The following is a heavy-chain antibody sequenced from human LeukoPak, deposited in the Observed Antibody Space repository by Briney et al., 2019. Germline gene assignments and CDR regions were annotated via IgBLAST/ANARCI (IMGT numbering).Heavy chain of an antibody. CDR3: ARHGEIAAAGYYYYYMDV. CDR1: GYTFTIYD. CDR2: MNPNSGNT. Sequence: ASVKVSCKASGYTFTIYDINWVRQATGQGLEWMGWMNPNSGNTGYAQKFQGRVTMTRNTSISTAYMELSSLRSEDTAVYYCARHGEIAAAGYYYYYMDVWGKGTTVTVSS. J-gene: IGHJ6*03. D-gene: IGHD6-13*01. V-gene: IGHV1-8*01.